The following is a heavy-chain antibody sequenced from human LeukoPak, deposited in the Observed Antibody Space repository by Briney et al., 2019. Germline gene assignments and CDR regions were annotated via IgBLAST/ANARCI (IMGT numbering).Heavy chain of an antibody. CDR3: AKDESRNQLLRPAIDY. J-gene: IGHJ4*02. CDR2: ISGSGGST. D-gene: IGHD2-2*01. V-gene: IGHV3-23*01. Sequence: GGSLRLSCAASGFTFSSYAMSWVRQAPGKGLEWVAAISGSGGSTYYADSVKGRLTIYRDNSKNTLYLQMNSLRAEDTAVYYCAKDESRNQLLRPAIDYWGQGTLVTVSS. CDR1: GFTFSSYA.